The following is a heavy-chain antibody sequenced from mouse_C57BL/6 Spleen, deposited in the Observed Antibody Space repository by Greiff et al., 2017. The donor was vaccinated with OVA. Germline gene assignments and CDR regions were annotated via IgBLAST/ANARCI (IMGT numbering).Heavy chain of an antibody. D-gene: IGHD4-1*02. Sequence: EVMLVESGGGLVQPGGSLSLSCAASGFTFTDYYMSWVRQPPGKALEWLGFIRNKANGYTTEYSASVKGRFTISRDNSQSILYLQMNALRAEDSATYYCARSPTGTGYAMDYWGQGTSVTVSS. CDR2: IRNKANGYTT. V-gene: IGHV7-3*01. CDR1: GFTFTDYY. J-gene: IGHJ4*01. CDR3: ARSPTGTGYAMDY.